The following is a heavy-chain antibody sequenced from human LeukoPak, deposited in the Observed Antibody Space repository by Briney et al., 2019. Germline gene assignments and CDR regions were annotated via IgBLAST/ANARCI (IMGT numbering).Heavy chain of an antibody. CDR3: ARDVATLYYFDY. V-gene: IGHV1-18*01. Sequence: ASVKVSCKASGYTFTSYGISWVRQAPGQGLEGMGWISAYNGNTNYAQKLQGRVTMTTDTSTTTAYMELRSLRSDDTAVYYCARDVATLYYFDYWGQGTLVTVSS. CDR1: GYTFTSYG. J-gene: IGHJ4*02. CDR2: ISAYNGNT. D-gene: IGHD6-6*01.